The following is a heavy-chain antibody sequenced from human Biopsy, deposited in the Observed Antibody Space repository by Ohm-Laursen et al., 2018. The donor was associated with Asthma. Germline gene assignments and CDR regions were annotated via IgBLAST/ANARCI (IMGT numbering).Heavy chain of an antibody. D-gene: IGHD3-22*01. Sequence: SLRLSCAASGFAVSRGYMFWVRQAPGKGLEWVSVIYSGGTSHTADSVRGRFTTSRDYSKNTLYLQMHSLRAEDTAVYYCARGDSSNWSHYYFDYWGQGTLVTVSS. CDR2: IYSGGTS. CDR1: GFAVSRGY. V-gene: IGHV3-53*01. CDR3: ARGDSSNWSHYYFDY. J-gene: IGHJ4*02.